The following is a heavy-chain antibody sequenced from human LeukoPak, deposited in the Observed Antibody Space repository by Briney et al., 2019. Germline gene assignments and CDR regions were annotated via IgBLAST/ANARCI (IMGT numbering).Heavy chain of an antibody. CDR1: GYTFSCYA. CDR2: ISYDGSNK. Sequence: GRSLRLSCAASGYTFSCYAMHWVRQAPGKGLEWVAVISYDGSNKYYADSVKGRFTISRDNSKNTLYLQMNSLRAEDTAVYYCARDTDYNGNYFDYWGQGTLVTVSS. J-gene: IGHJ4*02. D-gene: IGHD4-11*01. V-gene: IGHV3-30*04. CDR3: ARDTDYNGNYFDY.